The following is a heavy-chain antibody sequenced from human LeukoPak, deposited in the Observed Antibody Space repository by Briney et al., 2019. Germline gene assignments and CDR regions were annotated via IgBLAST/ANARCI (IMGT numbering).Heavy chain of an antibody. CDR1: GFTFSSYW. Sequence: GGSLRLSCAASGFTFSSYWLSWVRQAPGKGLEWVANIKQDGSEKYYVDSLKGRFTVSRDNAKNALYLQINSLRVGDTAVYYCARVGAARYYYYYMDVWGKGTTVTVFS. CDR3: ARVGAARYYYYYMDV. D-gene: IGHD2-15*01. J-gene: IGHJ6*03. CDR2: IKQDGSEK. V-gene: IGHV3-7*01.